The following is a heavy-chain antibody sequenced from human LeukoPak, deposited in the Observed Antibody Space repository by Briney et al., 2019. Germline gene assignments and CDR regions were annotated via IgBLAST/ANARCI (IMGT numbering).Heavy chain of an antibody. D-gene: IGHD3-10*01. CDR3: ARSLYGSGSPFDY. CDR1: GGSTSSYY. Sequence: SETLSLTCTVTGGSTSSYYWSWIRQPAGKGLEWIARMSASGTTNYNPSLKSRVNMSVDTSKNQFSLRLSSVTAADTAVYYCARSLYGSGSPFDYWGQGTLVTVSS. V-gene: IGHV4-4*07. CDR2: MSASGTT. J-gene: IGHJ4*02.